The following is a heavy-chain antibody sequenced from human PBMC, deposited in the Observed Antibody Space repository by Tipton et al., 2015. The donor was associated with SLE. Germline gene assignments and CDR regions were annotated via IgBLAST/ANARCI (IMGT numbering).Heavy chain of an antibody. Sequence: TLSLTCAVYGGSFSGYYWSWIRQPPGKGLEWIGEINYSGSTYYNPSLKSRVTISVDTSKNQFSLKLNSVTAADTAVYYCARVPSVVVPAALFDYWGQGTLVTVSS. J-gene: IGHJ4*02. CDR3: ARVPSVVVPAALFDY. V-gene: IGHV4-34*01. CDR2: INYSGST. D-gene: IGHD2-2*01. CDR1: GGSFSGYY.